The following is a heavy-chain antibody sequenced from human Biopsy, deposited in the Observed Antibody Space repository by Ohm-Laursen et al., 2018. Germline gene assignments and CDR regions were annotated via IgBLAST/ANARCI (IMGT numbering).Heavy chain of an antibody. D-gene: IGHD2-15*01. CDR2: ISNSGNT. V-gene: IGHV4-59*08. Sequence: SQTLSLTCTVSGDSINSSYWSWIRQPPGKGLEWIGFISNSGNTNYNPSLKSRVTISMDMSKNQISLKLGSVTVADTAVFYCARRGSGGRSFDYWGQGSLVTVSS. J-gene: IGHJ4*02. CDR1: GDSINSSY. CDR3: ARRGSGGRSFDY.